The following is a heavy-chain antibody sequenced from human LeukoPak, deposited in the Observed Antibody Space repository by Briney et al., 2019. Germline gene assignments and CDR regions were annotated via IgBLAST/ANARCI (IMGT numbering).Heavy chain of an antibody. CDR2: IYTSGST. CDR1: GGSINSGHYY. D-gene: IGHD3-22*01. V-gene: IGHV4-61*02. J-gene: IGHJ4*02. CDR3: ARTPTYYYDNSGYYY. Sequence: KPSETLSLTCTVSGGSINSGHYYWSWIRQPAGKGLEWIGRIYTSGSTNYNPSLKSRVTISVDTSKNQFSLKLSSVTAADTAVYYCARTPTYYYDNSGYYYWGQGTLVTVSS.